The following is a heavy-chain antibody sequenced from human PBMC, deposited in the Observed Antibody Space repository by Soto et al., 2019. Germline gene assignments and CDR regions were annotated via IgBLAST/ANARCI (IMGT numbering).Heavy chain of an antibody. D-gene: IGHD3-10*01. V-gene: IGHV4-31*03. CDR3: ARVVGITMVRGVTNWFDP. Sequence: SETLSLTCTVSGGSISSGGYYWSWIRQHPGKGLEWIGYIYYSGSTYYNPSLKSRVTISVDTSKNQFSLKLSSVTAADTAVYYCARVVGITMVRGVTNWFDPGAREPWSPSPQ. CDR2: IYYSGST. CDR1: GGSISSGGYY. J-gene: IGHJ5*02.